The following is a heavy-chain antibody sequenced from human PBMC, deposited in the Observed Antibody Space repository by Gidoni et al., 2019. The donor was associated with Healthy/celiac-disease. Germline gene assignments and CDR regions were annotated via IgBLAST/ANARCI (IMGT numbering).Heavy chain of an antibody. Sequence: QVQLVESGGGVVQPGRSLRLSCAASGFTFSSYGMHWVRQAPGKGLEWVAVISYDGSNKYYADSVKGRFTISRDNSKNTLYLQMNSLRAEDTAVYYCAKDIVATTPGFYYYYMDVWGKGTTVTVSS. CDR2: ISYDGSNK. V-gene: IGHV3-30*18. D-gene: IGHD5-12*01. J-gene: IGHJ6*03. CDR1: GFTFSSYG. CDR3: AKDIVATTPGFYYYYMDV.